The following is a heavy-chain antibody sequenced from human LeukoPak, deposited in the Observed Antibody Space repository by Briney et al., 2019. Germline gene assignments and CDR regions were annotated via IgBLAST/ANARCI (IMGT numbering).Heavy chain of an antibody. CDR1: GFTFSRYA. V-gene: IGHV3-23*01. J-gene: IGHJ4*02. CDR2: IRNSGDNT. CDR3: AKGNWDKLEVFDY. D-gene: IGHD1/OR15-1a*01. Sequence: GGSLRLSCAASGFTFSRYAMSWVRQAPGKGLEWVSVIRNSGDNTYYPDSVKGRFTISRDNSKNTLWLQMNSLRAEDTAVYYCAKGNWDKLEVFDYWGQGTLVTVSS.